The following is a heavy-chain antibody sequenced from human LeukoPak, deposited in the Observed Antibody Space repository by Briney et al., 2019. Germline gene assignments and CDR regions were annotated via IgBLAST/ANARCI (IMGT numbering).Heavy chain of an antibody. CDR2: IRQDGGDN. V-gene: IGHV3-7*01. D-gene: IGHD3-10*01. CDR3: TKWSTSGSYYTE. Sequence: PGGSLRLSCAASGFTFSSYGMHWVRQPPGKGLEWVANIRQDGGDNHYVDSVKGRFTISRDNARNSLSLQMNSLRAEDTAVYYCTKWSTSGSYYTEWGQGTLVIVSS. CDR1: GFTFSSYG. J-gene: IGHJ4*02.